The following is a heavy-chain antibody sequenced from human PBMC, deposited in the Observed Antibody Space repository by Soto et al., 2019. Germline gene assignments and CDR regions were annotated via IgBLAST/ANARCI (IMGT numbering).Heavy chain of an antibody. V-gene: IGHV4-30-2*01. CDR2: IYHSGST. CDR1: GGSISSGGYS. Sequence: QLQLQESGSGLVKPSQTLSLTCAVSGGSISSGGYSWSWIRQPPGKGLEWIGYIYHSGSTYYNPSLKSRVTISGDRSKNQFSLKLSSVTAADTAVYYCARAIGWFGELLGGYYFDYWGQGTLVTVSS. CDR3: ARAIGWFGELLGGYYFDY. D-gene: IGHD3-10*01. J-gene: IGHJ4*02.